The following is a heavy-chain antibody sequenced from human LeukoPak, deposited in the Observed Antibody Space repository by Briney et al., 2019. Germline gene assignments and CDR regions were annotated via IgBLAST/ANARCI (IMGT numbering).Heavy chain of an antibody. V-gene: IGHV4-4*07. CDR3: ARANYDISTGYYNHNWFDP. J-gene: IGHJ5*02. D-gene: IGHD3-9*01. CDR1: GGSISSYY. CDR2: IYTSGST. Sequence: SETLSLTCTVSGGSISSYYWSWIRQPAGKGLEWIGRIYTSGSTNYNPSLKSRVTMSVDTSKNQFSLKLSSVTAADTAVYYCARANYDISTGYYNHNWFDPWGQGTLVTVSS.